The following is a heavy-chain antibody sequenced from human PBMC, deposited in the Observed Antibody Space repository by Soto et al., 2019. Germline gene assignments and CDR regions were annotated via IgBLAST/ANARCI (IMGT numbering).Heavy chain of an antibody. J-gene: IGHJ4*02. D-gene: IGHD5-12*01. CDR3: VRGGANSGYEDEGDY. CDR1: GGTFSSYT. CDR2: IIPILGIA. Sequence: QVQLVQSGAEVKKPGSSVKVSCKASGGTFSSYTISWVRQAPGQGLEWMGRIIPILGIANYAQKFQGRVTITADKSTSTAYMELSSLRSEDTAVYYCVRGGANSGYEDEGDYWGQGTLVTVSS. V-gene: IGHV1-69*02.